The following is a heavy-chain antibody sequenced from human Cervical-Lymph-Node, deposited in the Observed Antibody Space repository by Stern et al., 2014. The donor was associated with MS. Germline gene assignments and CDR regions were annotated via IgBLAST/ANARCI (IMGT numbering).Heavy chain of an antibody. J-gene: IGHJ4*02. CDR2: LFSTNEK. CDR3: ARIMGKIDDSSGYYAYYFDY. Sequence: QVTLKESGPVLVKPTETLTLTCTVSGFSLSNARMGVSWISQPPGKALEWLAHLFSTNEKSYSTSLKSRLTISKDTSKSQVVLTMTNMDPVDTATYYCARIMGKIDDSSGYYAYYFDYWGQGTLVTVSS. CDR1: GFSLSNARMG. D-gene: IGHD3-22*01. V-gene: IGHV2-26*01.